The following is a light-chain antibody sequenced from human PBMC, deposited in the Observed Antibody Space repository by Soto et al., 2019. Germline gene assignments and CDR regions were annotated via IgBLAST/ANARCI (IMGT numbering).Light chain of an antibody. Sequence: QSALTQPRSVSGSPGQSVTISCTGTSSDVGGYNYVSWYQQHPGKAPKLMIYDVSKRPTGVPDRFSGSKSGNTASLTISGRQAEDEPDYYCCSYAGSYYVFGTGTKLTVL. CDR2: DVS. CDR1: SSDVGGYNY. J-gene: IGLJ1*01. CDR3: CSYAGSYYV. V-gene: IGLV2-11*01.